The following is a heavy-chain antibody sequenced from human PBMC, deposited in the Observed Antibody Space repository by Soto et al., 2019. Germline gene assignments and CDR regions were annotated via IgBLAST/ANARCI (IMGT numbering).Heavy chain of an antibody. CDR2: IYHSGST. Sequence: SETLSLSCAVSGYSISSGYYWGWIRQPPGKWLEWIGSIYHSGSTYYNPSLKCRVTISVDTSKNQFSLKLSSVTAADTAVYYCARDRGSSSAVFDYGGQGTLVTVSS. D-gene: IGHD6-6*01. CDR3: ARDRGSSSAVFDY. J-gene: IGHJ4*02. CDR1: GYSISSGYY. V-gene: IGHV4-38-2*02.